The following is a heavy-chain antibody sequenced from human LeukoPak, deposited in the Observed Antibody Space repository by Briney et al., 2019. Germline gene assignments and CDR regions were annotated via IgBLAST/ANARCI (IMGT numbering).Heavy chain of an antibody. V-gene: IGHV3-30*04. D-gene: IGHD5-24*01. CDR3: XXVGETGTVTMELDL. J-gene: IGHJ1*01. CDR1: GFPFADYS. Sequence: GGSLRLSCAASGFPFADYSLHWVRQAPGKGLEWVALMSFDGNFENFADSVRGRFTISRDTARNTLYLHMGSLGVEDSAVYFXXXVGETGTVTMELDLWGQGALVTVSS. CDR2: MSFDGNFE.